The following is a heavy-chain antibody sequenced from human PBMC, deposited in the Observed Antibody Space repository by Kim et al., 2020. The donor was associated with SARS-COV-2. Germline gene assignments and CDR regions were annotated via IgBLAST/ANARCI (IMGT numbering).Heavy chain of an antibody. V-gene: IGHV3-48*03. CDR3: ARGRYGDYGMDV. Sequence: GSLRLSCAASGFTFSSYEMNWVRQAPGKGLEWVSYISSSGSTIYYADSVKGRFTISRDNAKNSLYLQMNSLRAEDTAVYYCARGRYGDYGMDVWGQGTTVTVSS. J-gene: IGHJ6*02. CDR2: ISSSGSTI. D-gene: IGHD4-17*01. CDR1: GFTFSSYE.